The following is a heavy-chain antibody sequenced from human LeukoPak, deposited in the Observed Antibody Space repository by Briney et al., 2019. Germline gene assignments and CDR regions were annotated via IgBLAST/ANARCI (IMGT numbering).Heavy chain of an antibody. CDR3: TTEFKELGSFFYFYYMDV. CDR1: GFTFSNAW. J-gene: IGHJ6*03. Sequence: GGSLRLSCAASGFTFSNAWMSWVRQAPGKGLEWVGRIKTKSEGGTTDYAAPAKGRFTISRDDSKNALFLQMDSPKSDDTAMYYCTTEFKELGSFFYFYYMDVWGTGTTVTISS. D-gene: IGHD3-10*01. V-gene: IGHV3-15*01. CDR2: IKTKSEGGTT.